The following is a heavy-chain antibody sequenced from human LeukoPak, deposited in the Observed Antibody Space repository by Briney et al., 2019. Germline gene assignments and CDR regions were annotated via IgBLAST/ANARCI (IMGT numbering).Heavy chain of an antibody. D-gene: IGHD6-19*01. J-gene: IGHJ4*02. Sequence: GGSLRLSCAASGFTFDDYGMSWVRQAPGKGLEWVSGINWNGGSTGYADSVKGRFTISRDNAKNSLYLQMHSLRVEDTAVYYCARGGAVAGLGYWGQGTLVTVSS. CDR3: ARGGAVAGLGY. CDR2: INWNGGST. V-gene: IGHV3-20*04. CDR1: GFTFDDYG.